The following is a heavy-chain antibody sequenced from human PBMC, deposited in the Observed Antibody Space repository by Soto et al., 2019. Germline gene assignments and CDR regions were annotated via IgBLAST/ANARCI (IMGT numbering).Heavy chain of an antibody. J-gene: IGHJ4*02. D-gene: IGHD7-27*01. Sequence: EVQLVESGGGLVQPGGSLRLSCVASGFMFDSYAMNWVRQAPGKGLEWVSYISPGGDRIYYAESLKGRITISRDNARNSLSLQMNIRSYEDTAVYYCTKSADSACWGVDFWGQGTLVTVSS. CDR2: ISPGGDRI. V-gene: IGHV3-48*02. CDR3: TKSADSACWGVDF. CDR1: GFMFDSYA.